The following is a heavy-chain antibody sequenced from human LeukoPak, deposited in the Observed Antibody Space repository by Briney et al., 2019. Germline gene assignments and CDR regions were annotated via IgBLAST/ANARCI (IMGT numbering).Heavy chain of an antibody. CDR3: TSRYCTTTNCYSFDN. V-gene: IGHV3-21*01. CDR1: GFSFNTYS. CDR2: ISSTSAHI. Sequence: NPGGSLRLSCAASGFSFNTYSMNWVRQAPGKGLEWVSSISSTSAHIFYADSVKGRFSISRDNAKNSLYLQMNSLRVEDTAVYYCTSRYCTTTNCYSFDNWGHGTLVTVSS. J-gene: IGHJ3*02. D-gene: IGHD2-2*01.